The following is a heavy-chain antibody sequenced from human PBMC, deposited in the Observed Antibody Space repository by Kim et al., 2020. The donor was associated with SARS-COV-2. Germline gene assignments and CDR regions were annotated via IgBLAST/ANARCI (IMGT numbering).Heavy chain of an antibody. CDR2: IWFDGSEK. CDR1: GFTFTDYA. Sequence: GGSLRLSCAASGFTFTDYAMHWVRQAPGKGLEWVAVIWFDGSEKYYADSVKGRFTMSRDNSKNTLYLQMNSLSVEDTAVYYCARGLVGAGGFDLWGQGTLVSVSS. V-gene: IGHV3-33*01. D-gene: IGHD1-26*01. CDR3: ARGLVGAGGFDL. J-gene: IGHJ5*02.